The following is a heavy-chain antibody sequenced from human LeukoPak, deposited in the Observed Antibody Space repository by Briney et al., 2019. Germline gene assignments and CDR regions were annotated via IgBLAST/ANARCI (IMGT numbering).Heavy chain of an antibody. CDR3: ARAQSYCSSTSCYSEGWFDP. CDR1: GYSFTSYA. J-gene: IGHJ5*02. D-gene: IGHD2-2*01. Sequence: EASVKVSCKASGYSFTSYAMKWVRQAPGQGLEWMGWIDTNTGNPTYAQGFTGRFVFSLDTSVSTAYLQISSLKAEDTAVYYCARAQSYCSSTSCYSEGWFDPWGQGTLVTVSS. V-gene: IGHV7-4-1*02. CDR2: IDTNTGNP.